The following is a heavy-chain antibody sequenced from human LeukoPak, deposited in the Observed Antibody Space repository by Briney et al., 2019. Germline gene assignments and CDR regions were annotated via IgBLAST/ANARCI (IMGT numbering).Heavy chain of an antibody. CDR3: ARDYGDYTPTDAFDI. J-gene: IGHJ3*02. Sequence: ASVKVSCKSSGYTFTGYYMHWVRQAPGQGLEWMGWINPNSGGTNYAQKFQGRVTMTRDTSISTAYMKLSRLRSDDTAVYYCARDYGDYTPTDAFDIWGQGTMVTVSS. V-gene: IGHV1-2*02. D-gene: IGHD4-17*01. CDR1: GYTFTGYY. CDR2: INPNSGGT.